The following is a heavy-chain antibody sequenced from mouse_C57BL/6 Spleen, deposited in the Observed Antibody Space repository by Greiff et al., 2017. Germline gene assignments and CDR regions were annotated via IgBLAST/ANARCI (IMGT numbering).Heavy chain of an antibody. CDR2: FTMYSDAT. Sequence: RVESGAELVRPGSSVKLSCKDSYFAFMASAMHWVKQRPGHGLEWIGSFTMYSDATEYSENFKGKATLTANTSSSTAYMELSSLTSEDSAVYYCAREDDGYTGLLAYWGQGTLVTVSA. V-gene: IGHV1-49*01. J-gene: IGHJ3*01. CDR3: AREDDGYTGLLAY. D-gene: IGHD2-3*01. CDR1: YFAFMASA.